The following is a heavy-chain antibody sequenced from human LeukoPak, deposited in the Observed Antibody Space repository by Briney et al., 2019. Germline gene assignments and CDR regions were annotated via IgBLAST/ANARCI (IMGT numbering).Heavy chain of an antibody. CDR3: ARDRGYREYSSGWYYFDY. Sequence: TGGSLRLSCAASGFTFSSYSMNWVRQAPGKGLEWVSYISSSSSTIYYADSVKGRFTISRDNAKNSLYLQMNSLRAEDTAVYYCARDRGYREYSSGWYYFDYWGQGTLVTVSS. D-gene: IGHD6-19*01. CDR1: GFTFSSYS. J-gene: IGHJ4*02. V-gene: IGHV3-48*04. CDR2: ISSSSSTI.